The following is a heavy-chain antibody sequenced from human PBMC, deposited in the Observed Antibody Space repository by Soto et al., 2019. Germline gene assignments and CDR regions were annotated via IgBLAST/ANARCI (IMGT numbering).Heavy chain of an antibody. CDR3: TRLGYSGYDWGFDY. D-gene: IGHD5-12*01. CDR1: GFTFSGSA. CDR2: IRSKANSYAT. J-gene: IGHJ4*02. Sequence: PGGSLRLSCAASGFTFSGSAMHWVRQASGKGLEWVGRIRSKANSYATAYAASVKGRFTISRDDSKNTAYLQMNSLKTEDTAVYYCTRLGYSGYDWGFDYWGQGTLVTVSS. V-gene: IGHV3-73*01.